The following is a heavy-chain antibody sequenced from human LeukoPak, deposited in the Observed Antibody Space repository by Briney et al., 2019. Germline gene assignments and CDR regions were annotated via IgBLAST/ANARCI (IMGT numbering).Heavy chain of an antibody. Sequence: GGSLRLSCAASGFTFSSYGMHWVRQAPGKGLDWVAVISYDGSYKYYADSVKGRFTISRDNSKNTLYLQMNSLGGEDTAVYYCAKDHSSSYPYYYGMDVWGQGTTVTVSS. J-gene: IGHJ6*02. V-gene: IGHV3-30*18. CDR2: ISYDGSYK. CDR1: GFTFSSYG. D-gene: IGHD6-6*01. CDR3: AKDHSSSYPYYYGMDV.